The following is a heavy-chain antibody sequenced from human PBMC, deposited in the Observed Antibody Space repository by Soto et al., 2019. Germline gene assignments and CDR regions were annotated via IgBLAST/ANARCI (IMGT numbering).Heavy chain of an antibody. Sequence: QVQLVESGGGVVQPGRSLRLSCAASGFTFSSYAMHWVRQAPGKGLEWVAVISYDGSNKYYADSVKGRFTISRDNSKNTLYLQMNSLRAEDTAVYYCARPYSSSLGASGYFDLWGRGTLVTVSS. D-gene: IGHD6-13*01. CDR1: GFTFSSYA. CDR3: ARPYSSSLGASGYFDL. V-gene: IGHV3-30-3*01. J-gene: IGHJ2*01. CDR2: ISYDGSNK.